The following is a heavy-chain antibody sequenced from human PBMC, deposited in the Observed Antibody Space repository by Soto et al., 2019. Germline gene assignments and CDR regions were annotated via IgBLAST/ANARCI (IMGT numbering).Heavy chain of an antibody. Sequence: PSEPLSLTCPVSDGSIIIYYWSWLRQPPGKGLEWIGYIYYSGITNYNPSLKSRVTISVDTSKNQFSLKLSSVTAADTAVYYCARGLYSSGSYYFDYWGQGTLVTVSS. CDR1: DGSIIIYY. V-gene: IGHV4-59*01. CDR3: ARGLYSSGSYYFDY. J-gene: IGHJ4*02. D-gene: IGHD6-19*01. CDR2: IYYSGIT.